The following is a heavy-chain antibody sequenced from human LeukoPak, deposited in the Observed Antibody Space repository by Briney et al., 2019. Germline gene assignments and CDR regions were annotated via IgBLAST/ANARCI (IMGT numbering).Heavy chain of an antibody. CDR2: ISSSGSTI. CDR1: GFTFSSYE. J-gene: IGHJ3*02. V-gene: IGHV3-48*03. D-gene: IGHD5-24*01. CDR3: TSADRDNAFDI. Sequence: GGSLRLSCAASGFTFSSYEMNWVRQAPGKGLEWVSYISSSGSTIYYADSVKGRFTISRDNAKNSLYLQMNSLRAEDTAVYYCTSADRDNAFDIWGQGTMVTVSS.